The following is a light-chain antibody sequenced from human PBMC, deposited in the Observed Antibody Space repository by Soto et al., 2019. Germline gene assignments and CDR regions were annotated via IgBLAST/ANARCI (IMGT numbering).Light chain of an antibody. CDR3: QQYNPYFPST. V-gene: IGKV1-5*03. CDR1: QTISSW. CDR2: KAS. Sequence: DIQMTQFPSTLSASVGDRVTITCRASQTISSWLAWYQHKPGKPPRVLIYKASSLENGVPSRFSGSGSGTEFTLTISSLQPDDFATYYCQQYNPYFPSTFGQGTKVDIK. J-gene: IGKJ1*01.